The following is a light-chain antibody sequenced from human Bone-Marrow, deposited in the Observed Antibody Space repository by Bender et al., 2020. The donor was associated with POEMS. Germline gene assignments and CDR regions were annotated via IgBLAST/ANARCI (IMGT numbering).Light chain of an antibody. CDR3: CSYAGSNSYV. CDR1: SSEISYYSY. CDR2: DDS. J-gene: IGLJ1*01. V-gene: IGLV2-14*01. Sequence: QSALTQPASVSGSPGQSITIPCTGSSSEISYYSYVSWYQHHPGKAPQLLLYDDSRRPSGIPGRFSGSLSGTTASLTISGLQAEDEADYHCCSYAGSNSYVFGPGTKVSVL.